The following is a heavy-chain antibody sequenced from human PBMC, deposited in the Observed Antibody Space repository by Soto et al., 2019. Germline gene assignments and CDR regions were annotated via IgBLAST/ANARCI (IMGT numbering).Heavy chain of an antibody. Sequence: QVQLVQSGAEVKKPGASVKVSCKASGYTFTGYYMHWVRQAPGQGLEWMGWINPNSGDTNYAQKFQGRVTMTRDTSISTAYMELSRLRSDDTAVYYCARGRTSIAAPVDYWGQGTLVTVSS. V-gene: IGHV1-2*02. CDR1: GYTFTGYY. J-gene: IGHJ4*02. CDR3: ARGRTSIAAPVDY. CDR2: INPNSGDT. D-gene: IGHD6-6*01.